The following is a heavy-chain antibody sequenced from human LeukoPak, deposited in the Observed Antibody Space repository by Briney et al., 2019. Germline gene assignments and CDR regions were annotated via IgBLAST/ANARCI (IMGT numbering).Heavy chain of an antibody. CDR1: GFTFSSYA. Sequence: GGSLRLSCAASGFTFSSYAMHWVRQAPGKGLEWVSLISWDGGSTYYADSVKGRFTISRDNSKNSLYLQMNSLRAEDTALYYCAKTGEGGSSRYMDVWGKGTTVTVSS. J-gene: IGHJ6*03. CDR3: AKTGEGGSSRYMDV. D-gene: IGHD6-6*01. V-gene: IGHV3-43D*03. CDR2: ISWDGGST.